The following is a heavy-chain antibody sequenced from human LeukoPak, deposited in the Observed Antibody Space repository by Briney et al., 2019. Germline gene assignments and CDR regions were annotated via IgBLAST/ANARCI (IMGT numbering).Heavy chain of an antibody. D-gene: IGHD3-10*01. CDR2: IYPGDSDT. Sequence: GESLKISCKGSGYSFTSYWIGWVRQMPGKGLEWMGIIYPGDSDTRYSPSFQGQVTISADKSISTAYLQWSSLKASDTAMYYCARTYYYGSVTTDAFDIWGQGTMVTVSS. CDR3: ARTYYYGSVTTDAFDI. CDR1: GYSFTSYW. V-gene: IGHV5-51*01. J-gene: IGHJ3*02.